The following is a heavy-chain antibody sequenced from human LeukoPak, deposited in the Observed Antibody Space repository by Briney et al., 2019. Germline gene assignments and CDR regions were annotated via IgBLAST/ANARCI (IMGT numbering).Heavy chain of an antibody. CDR3: ARGSYDSSGYLTFP. D-gene: IGHD3-22*01. Sequence: ASVKVSCKASGGTFSSYAISWVRQVPGQGLEWMGRIIPILGIANYAQKFQGRVTITADKSTSTAYMELSSLRSEDTAVYYCARGSYDSSGYLTFPWGQGTLVTVSS. V-gene: IGHV1-69*04. CDR1: GGTFSSYA. J-gene: IGHJ5*02. CDR2: IIPILGIA.